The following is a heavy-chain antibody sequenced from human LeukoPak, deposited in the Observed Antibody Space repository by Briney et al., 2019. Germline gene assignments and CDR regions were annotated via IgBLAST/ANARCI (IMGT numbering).Heavy chain of an antibody. Sequence: ASVKVSCKASGYTFTSYDMHWVRRAPGQGLEWMGIINPSGDSTSYAQKFQGRVTMTRDTSTGTVYMELSSLRSEGTAVYYCASVLYCGADCYSGRYFFDYWGQGTLVTVSS. CDR2: INPSGDST. J-gene: IGHJ4*02. CDR1: GYTFTSYD. D-gene: IGHD2-21*02. CDR3: ASVLYCGADCYSGRYFFDY. V-gene: IGHV1-46*01.